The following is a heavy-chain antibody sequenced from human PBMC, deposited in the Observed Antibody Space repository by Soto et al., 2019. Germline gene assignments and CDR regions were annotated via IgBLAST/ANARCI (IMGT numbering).Heavy chain of an antibody. CDR3: AKDKGLYYYGSGSPPATFDY. Sequence: LRLSCAASGFTFSSYATSWVRQAPGKGLEWVSAISGSGGSTYYADSVKGRFTISRDNSKNTLYLQMNSLRAEDTAVYYCAKDKGLYYYGSGSPPATFDYWGQGTLVTVSS. CDR2: ISGSGGST. V-gene: IGHV3-23*01. J-gene: IGHJ4*02. CDR1: GFTFSSYA. D-gene: IGHD3-10*01.